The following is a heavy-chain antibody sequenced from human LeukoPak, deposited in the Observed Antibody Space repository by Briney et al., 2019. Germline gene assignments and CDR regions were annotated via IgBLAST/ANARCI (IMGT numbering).Heavy chain of an antibody. V-gene: IGHV4-30-4*01. J-gene: IGHJ4*02. CDR3: ARLYSDDSAPADY. CDR2: IYYSGST. D-gene: IGHD3-22*01. Sequence: SQTLSLTCTVSGGSITRGDYYGSWIRQPPGKALEGLGYIYYSGSTNYNPSLESRVTISVDTSKNQFSLKLSSVTAADTAVYYCARLYSDDSAPADYWGQGTLVTVSS. CDR1: GGSITRGDYY.